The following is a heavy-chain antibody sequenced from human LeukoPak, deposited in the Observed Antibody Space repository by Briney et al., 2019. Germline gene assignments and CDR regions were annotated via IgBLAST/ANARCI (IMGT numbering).Heavy chain of an antibody. J-gene: IGHJ6*02. CDR3: VRCYDILTGYYDYGMDV. CDR2: ISYDGSNK. V-gene: IGHV3-30*03. Sequence: GRSLRLSCAASGFTFSSYGMHWVRQAPGEGLEWVAVISYDGSNKYYADSVKGRFSISRDNSKNTLYLQMNSLRAEDTAVYYCVRCYDILTGYYDYGMDVWGQGTTVTVSS. CDR1: GFTFSSYG. D-gene: IGHD3-9*01.